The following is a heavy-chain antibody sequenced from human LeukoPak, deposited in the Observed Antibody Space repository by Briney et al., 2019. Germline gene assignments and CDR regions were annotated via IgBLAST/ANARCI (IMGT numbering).Heavy chain of an antibody. CDR3: AKYENKGAASTGDY. Sequence: PGGSLRLSCAASGFTFSTYNMIWFRQAPGKGPELVSAISSSSSNTYYSDSVKGRFTISRDNAKNSLYLQMDSLRAEDTAVYYCAKYENKGAASTGDYWGQGTLVTVSS. D-gene: IGHD6-13*01. CDR1: GFTFSTYN. V-gene: IGHV3-21*04. J-gene: IGHJ4*02. CDR2: ISSSSSNT.